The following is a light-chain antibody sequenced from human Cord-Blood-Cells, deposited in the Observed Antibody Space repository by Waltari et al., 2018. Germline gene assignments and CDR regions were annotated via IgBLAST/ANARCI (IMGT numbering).Light chain of an antibody. Sequence: EIVLTQSPATLSLSPGERATLSCRASQSVRSYLAWYPQKPGQAPSLRIYDATNRATGIPARFSGSVSETEFTLTISSLGPEDFAVYYCQQRSNFGGGTKVEIK. CDR2: DAT. CDR1: QSVRSY. V-gene: IGKV3-11*01. J-gene: IGKJ4*01. CDR3: QQRSN.